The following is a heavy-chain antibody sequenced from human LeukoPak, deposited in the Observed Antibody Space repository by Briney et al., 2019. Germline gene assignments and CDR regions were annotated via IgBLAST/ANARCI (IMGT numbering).Heavy chain of an antibody. J-gene: IGHJ4*02. D-gene: IGHD2-15*01. Sequence: SGGSLRLSCAASGFTFSSYAMSWVRQAPGKGLEWVSAISGSGGSTYYADSVKGRFTISRDNSKNTLYLQMNSLRAEDTAVYYCAKDYCSGGSCYHYFDYWGQGTLVTVSS. V-gene: IGHV3-23*01. CDR1: GFTFSSYA. CDR3: AKDYCSGGSCYHYFDY. CDR2: ISGSGGST.